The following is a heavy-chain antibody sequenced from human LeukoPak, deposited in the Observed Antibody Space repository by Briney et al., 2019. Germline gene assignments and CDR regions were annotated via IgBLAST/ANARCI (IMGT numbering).Heavy chain of an antibody. CDR2: ISYDGSHT. J-gene: IGHJ4*02. D-gene: IGHD1-1*01. Sequence: GGSLRLSCAASGFTFSSYGMHWVRQAPGKGLDWVAAISYDGSHTYHADSVKGRFPISRDDSKNTLYLQMNSLRPEDTAVYYCAKGRSTTGTTPEFGYWGQGTLVTVSS. CDR1: GFTFSSYG. V-gene: IGHV3-30*18. CDR3: AKGRSTTGTTPEFGY.